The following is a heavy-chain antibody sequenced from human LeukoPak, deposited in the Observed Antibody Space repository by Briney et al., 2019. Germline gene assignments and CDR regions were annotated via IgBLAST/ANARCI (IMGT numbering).Heavy chain of an antibody. CDR2: IWYDGSNK. CDR3: ARDRAYAFDN. V-gene: IGHV3-33*01. D-gene: IGHD3-10*01. Sequence: PGRSLRLSCAASGFTFSSYGIHWVRQAPGKGLEWVAVIWYDGSNKYYADSVKGRFTISRDNSKNTLYLQMNSLRAEDTAVYYCARDRAYAFDNWGQGSMVTVSS. CDR1: GFTFSSYG. J-gene: IGHJ3*02.